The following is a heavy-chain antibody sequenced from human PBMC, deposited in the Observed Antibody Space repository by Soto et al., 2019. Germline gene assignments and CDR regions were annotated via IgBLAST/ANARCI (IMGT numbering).Heavy chain of an antibody. CDR2: INHSGST. CDR3: ARVGARITNDYYGMDV. CDR1: GGSFSGYY. V-gene: IGHV4-34*01. D-gene: IGHD5-12*01. Sequence: SETLSLTCAVYGGSFSGYYWSWIRQPPGKGLEWIGEINHSGSTNYNPSLKSRVTISVDTSKNQFSLKLSSVTAADTAVYYCARVGARITNDYYGMDVWGQGTTVTVSS. J-gene: IGHJ6*02.